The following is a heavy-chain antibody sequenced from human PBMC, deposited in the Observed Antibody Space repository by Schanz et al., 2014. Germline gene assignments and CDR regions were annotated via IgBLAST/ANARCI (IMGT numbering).Heavy chain of an antibody. V-gene: IGHV3-23*04. J-gene: IGHJ5*01. CDR1: GFTFSASA. CDR2: MSGSGSTA. CDR3: AKEIYNYGIFDS. Sequence: EVQLVESGGGLVQPGGSLKLSCAASGFTFSASAMHWVRQAPGKGLEWVSGMSGSGSTADYADSVKGRFTISRDNSRKTLNLQMNSLRADDTAVYYCAKEIYNYGIFDSWGQGKMGNVAS. D-gene: IGHD3-16*01.